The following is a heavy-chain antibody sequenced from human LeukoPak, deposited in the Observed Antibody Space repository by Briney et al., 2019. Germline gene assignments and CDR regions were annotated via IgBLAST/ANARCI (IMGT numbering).Heavy chain of an antibody. J-gene: IGHJ4*02. CDR3: ARHVLGVVYSSSWYTADY. D-gene: IGHD6-13*01. V-gene: IGHV1-8*03. CDR2: MNPNSGNT. CDR1: GYSFTIYE. Sequence: ASVKVSCKASGYSFTIYEINWVRQATGQGLEWMGWMNPNSGNTGYAQKLQGRLAITRNTSISTAHMELSSLRSEDTAVYYCARHVLGVVYSSSWYTADYWGQGTLVTVSS.